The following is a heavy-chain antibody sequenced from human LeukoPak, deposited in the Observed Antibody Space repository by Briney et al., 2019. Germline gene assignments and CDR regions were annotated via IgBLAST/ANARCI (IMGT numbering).Heavy chain of an antibody. J-gene: IGHJ6*03. V-gene: IGHV3-21*01. CDR1: GFTFSSHN. Sequence: GGSLRLSCAVSGFTFSSHNMNWVRQAPGKGLEWVSSITSSSRYIYYADSVKGRFTISRDNAKSSLYLQMNSLRAEDTAVYYCARDPYSGSYGDYYYYYMDVWGKGTTVTISS. CDR2: ITSSSRYI. D-gene: IGHD1-26*01. CDR3: ARDPYSGSYGDYYYYYMDV.